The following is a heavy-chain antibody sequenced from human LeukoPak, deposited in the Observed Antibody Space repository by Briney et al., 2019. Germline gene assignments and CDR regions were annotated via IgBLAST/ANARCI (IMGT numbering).Heavy chain of an antibody. CDR2: VSWDGDAV. D-gene: IGHD4-23*01. CDR3: ARDRGGNTAGFDS. V-gene: IGHV3-43*01. J-gene: IGHJ4*02. Sequence: GGSLRLSCAASGFSFGDYSMHWVRQRPGKGLEWVSLVSWDGDAVYYADSVRGRFTTSRDNTKDSLYLQMKSLKTADTALYFCARDRGGNTAGFDSWGQGTLVTVSS. CDR1: GFSFGDYS.